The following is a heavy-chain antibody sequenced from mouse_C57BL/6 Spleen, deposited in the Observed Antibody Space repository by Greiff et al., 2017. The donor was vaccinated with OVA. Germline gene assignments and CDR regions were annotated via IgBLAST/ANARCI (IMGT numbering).Heavy chain of an antibody. Sequence: VQLQQSGPGLVQPSQSLSITCTVSGFSLTSYGVHWVRQSPGKGLEWLGVIWRGGSTDYNAAFMSRLSITKDNSKSQVFFKMNSLQADDTAIYYCAKKGPYGSSYWYFDVWGTGTTVTVSS. D-gene: IGHD1-1*01. J-gene: IGHJ1*03. CDR2: IWRGGST. CDR3: AKKGPYGSSYWYFDV. CDR1: GFSLTSYG. V-gene: IGHV2-5*01.